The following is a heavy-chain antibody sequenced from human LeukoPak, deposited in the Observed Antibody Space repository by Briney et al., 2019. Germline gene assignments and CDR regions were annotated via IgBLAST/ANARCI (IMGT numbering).Heavy chain of an antibody. D-gene: IGHD3-10*01. CDR2: IYSGGST. V-gene: IGHV3-53*01. CDR1: GFPFSSYA. CDR3: ARAKPKNMVRGLIMRRESRYYFDY. J-gene: IGHJ4*02. Sequence: HTGGSLRLSCAASGFPFSSYAMSWVRQAPGKGLEWVSVIYSGGSTYYADSVKGRFTISRDNSKSTLYIQMNSLRAEDTAVYYCARAKPKNMVRGLIMRRESRYYFDYWGQGTLVTVSS.